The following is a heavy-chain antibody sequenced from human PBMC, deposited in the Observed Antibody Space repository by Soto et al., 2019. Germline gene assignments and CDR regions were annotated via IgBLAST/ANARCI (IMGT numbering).Heavy chain of an antibody. CDR2: IGGRGNSA. J-gene: IGHJ3*01. D-gene: IGHD5-12*01. Sequence: GALRLSCAASGFIFTNYAMNWVRQAPGKGLEWVSVIGGRGNSAYYADSVQGRFTISRDNSKNTLSLQMSSLTADDTAIYYCVREGRGSFDFWGRGTMVTVSS. V-gene: IGHV3-23*01. CDR3: VREGRGSFDF. CDR1: GFIFTNYA.